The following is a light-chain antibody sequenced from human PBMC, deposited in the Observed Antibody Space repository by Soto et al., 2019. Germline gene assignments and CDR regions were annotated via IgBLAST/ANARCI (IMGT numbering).Light chain of an antibody. CDR2: LEGSGSY. Sequence: QLVLTQSSSASASLGSSVKLTCTLSSGHSSYIIAWHQQQPGKAPRYLMKLEGSGSYNQGSGVPDRFSGSSSGADRYLTIPLLQFEDEADYYCETWDSNIHWVFGGGTKLTVL. V-gene: IGLV4-60*02. J-gene: IGLJ3*02. CDR1: SGHSSYI. CDR3: ETWDSNIHWV.